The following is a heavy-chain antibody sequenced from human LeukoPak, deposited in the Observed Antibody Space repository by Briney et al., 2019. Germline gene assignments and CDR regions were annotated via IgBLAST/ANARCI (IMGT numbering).Heavy chain of an antibody. CDR3: AKEKTTVVTPGLDY. Sequence: GGSLRLSCVGSGFTFGSYAMTWVRQAPGKGLEWVSAISGSGGNTYYVDSVKGRFTISRDNSKNTLYLQMNSLRAEDTAVYYCAKEKTTVVTPGLDYWGQGTLVTVSS. V-gene: IGHV3-23*01. J-gene: IGHJ4*02. CDR1: GFTFGSYA. CDR2: ISGSGGNT. D-gene: IGHD4-23*01.